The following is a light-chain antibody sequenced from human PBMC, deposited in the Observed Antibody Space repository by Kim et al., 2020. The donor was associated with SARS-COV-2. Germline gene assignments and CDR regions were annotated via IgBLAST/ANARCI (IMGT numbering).Light chain of an antibody. CDR3: NSRDSSGNPL. V-gene: IGLV3-19*01. CDR2: GKN. CDR1: SLRSYY. J-gene: IGLJ3*02. Sequence: AVGQTVRITCQGDSLRSYYASWYQQKPGQAPVLVIYGKNNRPSGIPDRFSGSSSGNTASLTITGAQAEDEADYYCNSRDSSGNPLFGGGTKLTVL.